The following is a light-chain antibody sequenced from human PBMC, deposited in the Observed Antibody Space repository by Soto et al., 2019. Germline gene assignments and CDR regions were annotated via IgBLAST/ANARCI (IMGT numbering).Light chain of an antibody. CDR3: QQYNNWRST. J-gene: IGKJ2*01. Sequence: EIVMTQSQATLSLSPGERATLSCRASQSVSNDLAWYQQKPGQAPRLLIYGASTRATGIPARFSGSGSGTEFTLTISSLQSEDFAVYYCQQYNNWRSTFGQGTKLEIK. V-gene: IGKV3-15*01. CDR1: QSVSND. CDR2: GAS.